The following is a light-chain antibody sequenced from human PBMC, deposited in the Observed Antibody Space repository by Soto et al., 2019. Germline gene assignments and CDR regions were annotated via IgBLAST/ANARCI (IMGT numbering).Light chain of an antibody. J-gene: IGKJ5*01. CDR2: EAY. V-gene: IGKV3-11*01. CDR1: QSISTS. CDR3: QQRGSWPLIT. Sequence: EIVLTQSPASLSLSPGERATLSCRASQSISTSLAWYQQRPGQAPRLLIHEAYSRATGIPARFSGSGSGTDFTLTISSLEPEDSAVYYCQQRGSWPLITFGQGTRLEN.